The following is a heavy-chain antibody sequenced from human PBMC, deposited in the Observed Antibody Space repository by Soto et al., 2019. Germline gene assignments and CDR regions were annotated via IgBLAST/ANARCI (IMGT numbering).Heavy chain of an antibody. CDR2: IYYSGST. CDR1: EGSISGIGYY. J-gene: IGHJ4*02. V-gene: IGHV4-39*01. D-gene: IGHD3-22*01. Sequence: TVVEGSISGIGYYRGWIRQTPGKGLEWIGSIYYSGSTYYNPSLKSRVTISVDTSKNQFSLKLSSVTAADTSLYYGGRRRRGYHFDYLRQGSLVIVSS. CDR3: GRRRRGYHFDY.